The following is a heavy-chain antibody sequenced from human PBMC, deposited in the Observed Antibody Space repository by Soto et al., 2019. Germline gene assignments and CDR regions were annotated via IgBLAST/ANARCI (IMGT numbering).Heavy chain of an antibody. CDR1: GYSFTSYW. D-gene: IGHD6-13*01. J-gene: IGHJ6*02. CDR2: IYPGDSDT. Sequence: GESLKISCKGSGYSFTSYWIGWVRQIPGKGLECMGIIYPGDSDTRYSPSFQGQVTISADKSISTAYLQWSSLKASDTAMYYCARTAAAGKYYNGMDVWGQGTTVTVSS. CDR3: ARTAAAGKYYNGMDV. V-gene: IGHV5-51*01.